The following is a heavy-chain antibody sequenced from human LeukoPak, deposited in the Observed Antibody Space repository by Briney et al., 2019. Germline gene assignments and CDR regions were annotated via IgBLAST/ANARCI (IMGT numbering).Heavy chain of an antibody. Sequence: GGSLRLSCAASGFTFSSYSMNWVRQAPGKGLEWVSYISSSSSTIYYADSVKGRFTISRDNAKNSLYLQMNSLRAEDTAVYYCARARRGRGDAFDIWGQGTMVTVSS. CDR1: GFTFSSYS. V-gene: IGHV3-48*01. CDR2: ISSSSSTI. D-gene: IGHD1-26*01. J-gene: IGHJ3*02. CDR3: ARARRGRGDAFDI.